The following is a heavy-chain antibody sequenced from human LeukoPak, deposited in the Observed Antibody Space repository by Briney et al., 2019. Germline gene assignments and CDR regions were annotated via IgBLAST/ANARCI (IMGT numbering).Heavy chain of an antibody. Sequence: GASVKVSCKASGGTFSSYAISWVRQAPGQGLEWMGGIIPIFGTANYAQKFQGRVTITADKSTSTAYMELSSLRSEDTAVYYCARGYVSYGPPENWFDPWGQGTLVTVSS. J-gene: IGHJ5*02. V-gene: IGHV1-69*06. D-gene: IGHD5-18*01. CDR1: GGTFSSYA. CDR3: ARGYVSYGPPENWFDP. CDR2: IIPIFGTA.